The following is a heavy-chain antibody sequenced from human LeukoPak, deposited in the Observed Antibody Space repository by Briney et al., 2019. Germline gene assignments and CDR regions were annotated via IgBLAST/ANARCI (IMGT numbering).Heavy chain of an antibody. CDR2: INHSGST. V-gene: IGHV4-34*01. J-gene: IGHJ3*02. D-gene: IGHD1-14*01. CDR1: GGSFSGYY. CDR3: ARLRTGRI. Sequence: SETLSLTCAVYGGSFSGYYWSWIRQPPGKGLEWMGEINHSGSTNYNPSLKSRVTISVDTSKNRFSLKLSSVTAADTAVYYCARLRTGRIWGQGTMVTVSS.